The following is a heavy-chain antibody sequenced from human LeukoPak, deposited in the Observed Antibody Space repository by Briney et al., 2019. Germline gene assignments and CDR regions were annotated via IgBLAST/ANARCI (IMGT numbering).Heavy chain of an antibody. CDR1: GGSISSYY. CDR3: ARVTSAAAGYREYFQH. V-gene: IGHV4-59*01. D-gene: IGHD6-13*01. Sequence: SETLSLTCTVSGGSISSYYWSWIRQPPGKGLEWIGYIYYSGSTNYNPSLKSRVTISVDTSKNQFSLKLSSVTAADTAVYYCARVTSAAAGYREYFQHWGQGTLVTVSS. CDR2: IYYSGST. J-gene: IGHJ1*01.